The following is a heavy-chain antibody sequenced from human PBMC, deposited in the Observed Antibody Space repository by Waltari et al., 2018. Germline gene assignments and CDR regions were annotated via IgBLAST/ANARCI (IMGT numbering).Heavy chain of an antibody. J-gene: IGHJ4*02. CDR1: GGSISSYY. CDR2: IYYSGST. Sequence: QVQLQESGPGLVKPSETLSLTCTVSGGSISSYYWSWIRQPPGKGLEWIGYIYYSGSTNYNPSLKSRVTISVDTSKNQFSLKLSSVTAADTAVYYCARGGTRGYSYGYNWGQGTLVTVSS. D-gene: IGHD5-18*01. V-gene: IGHV4-59*01. CDR3: ARGGTRGYSYGYN.